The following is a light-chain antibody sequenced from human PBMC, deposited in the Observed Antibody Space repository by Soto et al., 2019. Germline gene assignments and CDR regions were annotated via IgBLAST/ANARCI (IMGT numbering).Light chain of an antibody. CDR1: QSVSSSY. J-gene: IGKJ2*01. CDR2: GAS. CDR3: QQYGSLMYT. V-gene: IGKV3-20*01. Sequence: EIVLTQSPGTLSLSPGERATLSCRASQSVSSSYLARYQQKPGQAPRLLIYGASSRATGIPDRFSGSGSGTDFTLTISRLEPEDFAVYYCQQYGSLMYTFGQGTKLEIK.